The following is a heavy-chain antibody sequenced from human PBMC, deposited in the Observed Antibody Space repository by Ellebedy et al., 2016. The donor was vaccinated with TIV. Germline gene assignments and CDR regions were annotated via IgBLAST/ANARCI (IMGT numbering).Heavy chain of an antibody. CDR2: MNPNSGNT. V-gene: IGHV1-8*01. CDR3: ARGGYSSSWYAFRGDYYYGMDV. Sequence: ASVKVSCXASGYTFTSYDINWVRQATGQGLEWMGWMNPNSGNTGYAQKFQGRVTMTRNTSISTAYMELSSLRSEDTAVYYCARGGYSSSWYAFRGDYYYGMDVWGQGTTVTVSS. J-gene: IGHJ6*02. CDR1: GYTFTSYD. D-gene: IGHD6-13*01.